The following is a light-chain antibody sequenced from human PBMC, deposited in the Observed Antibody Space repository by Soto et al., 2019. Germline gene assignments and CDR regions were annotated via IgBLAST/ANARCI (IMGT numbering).Light chain of an antibody. Sequence: EVVLTQSPGTLSLSPGERVTLSCRASQSVASSYLAWYQQKPGRAPRLLFYSASTLQSGVPSRFSGSGSGTDFTLTISSLQPEDVATYYCQKYNSAPPNTFGQGTKLEIK. J-gene: IGKJ2*01. CDR3: QKYNSAPPNT. CDR1: QSVASSY. CDR2: SAS. V-gene: IGKV3-20*01.